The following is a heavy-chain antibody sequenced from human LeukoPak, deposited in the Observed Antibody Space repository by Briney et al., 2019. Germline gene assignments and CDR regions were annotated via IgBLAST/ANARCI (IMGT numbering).Heavy chain of an antibody. Sequence: PGGSLRLSCAASGFTFSSYWMSWVRQAPGKGLEWVANIKQDGSEKYYVDSVKGRFTISRDNAKNSLYLQMNSLRAEDTAVYYCNTIFGVVIKGGFDYWGQGTLVTVSS. CDR2: IKQDGSEK. D-gene: IGHD3-3*01. J-gene: IGHJ4*02. CDR1: GFTFSSYW. V-gene: IGHV3-7*01. CDR3: NTIFGVVIKGGFDY.